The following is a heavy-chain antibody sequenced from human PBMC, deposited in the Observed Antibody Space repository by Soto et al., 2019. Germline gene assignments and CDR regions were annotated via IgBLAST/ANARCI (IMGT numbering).Heavy chain of an antibody. V-gene: IGHV4-30-4*01. CDR2: IYYSGST. CDR1: GGSISRGDYY. Sequence: PSETLSLTCTVSGGSISRGDYYWMWVRQPPGKGLEWIGYIYYSGSTYYNPSLKSRVTISVDTSKNQFSLKLSSVTAADTAVYYCARGGSSYDFWSGYYTNYGMDVWGQGTTVTVSS. J-gene: IGHJ6*02. CDR3: ARGGSSYDFWSGYYTNYGMDV. D-gene: IGHD3-3*01.